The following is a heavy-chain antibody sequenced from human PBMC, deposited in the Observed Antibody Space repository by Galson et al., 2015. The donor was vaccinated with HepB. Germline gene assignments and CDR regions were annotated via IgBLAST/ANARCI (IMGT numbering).Heavy chain of an antibody. CDR1: GFTFSSYA. V-gene: IGHV3-30-3*01. CDR2: ISYDGSNK. J-gene: IGHJ6*03. D-gene: IGHD2-2*01. CDR3: LVAPQKDYYYYMDV. Sequence: SLRLSCAASGFTFSSYAMHWVRQAPGKGLEWVAVISYDGSNKYYADSVKGRFTISRDNSKNTLYLQMNSLRAEDTAVYYCLVAPQKDYYYYMDVWGKGTTVTVSS.